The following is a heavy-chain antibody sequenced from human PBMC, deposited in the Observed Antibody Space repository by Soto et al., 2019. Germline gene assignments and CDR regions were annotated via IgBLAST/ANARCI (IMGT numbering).Heavy chain of an antibody. Sequence: GGSMRLSSAGSGLTFSSYSVNWVRQAPGEGLEWISYISGSSGTIYYADSVRGRFTISRDNAKNSLSLQMNSLRAEDTAVYYCARAGYFDYWGQGTLVTVSS. J-gene: IGHJ4*02. CDR3: ARAGYFDY. CDR1: GLTFSSYS. V-gene: IGHV3-48*01. CDR2: ISGSSGTI.